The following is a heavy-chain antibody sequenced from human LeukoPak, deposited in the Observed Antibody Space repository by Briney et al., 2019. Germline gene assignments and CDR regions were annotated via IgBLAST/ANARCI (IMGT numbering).Heavy chain of an antibody. CDR1: GGSFSGYY. CDR3: ARAVSGRFDY. CDR2: INHSGST. J-gene: IGHJ4*02. Sequence: NPSETLSLTCAVYGGSFSGYYWSWIRQPPGKGLEWIGEINHSGSTNYNPSLKSRVTISVDTSKSQFSLRLSSVTAADTAIYYCARAVSGRFDYWGQGTLVTVSS. V-gene: IGHV4-34*01. D-gene: IGHD6-19*01.